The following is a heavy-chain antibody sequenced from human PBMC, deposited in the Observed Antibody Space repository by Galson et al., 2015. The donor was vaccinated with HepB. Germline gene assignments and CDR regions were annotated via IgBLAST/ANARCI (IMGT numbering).Heavy chain of an antibody. V-gene: IGHV3-23*01. CDR2: ISGAGGST. D-gene: IGHD3-10*01. J-gene: IGHJ4*02. CDR1: GFGFGNYA. CDR3: AKGSDYYGSGTYYNVALYSDH. Sequence: SLRLSCAGSGFGFGNYAMSWARQAPGKGLEWLSAISGAGGSTYYANSVRGRFTIARDNSKNTLYLQMNGLRAEDTAVYYCAKGSDYYGSGTYYNVALYSDHGGQGTLVTVSP.